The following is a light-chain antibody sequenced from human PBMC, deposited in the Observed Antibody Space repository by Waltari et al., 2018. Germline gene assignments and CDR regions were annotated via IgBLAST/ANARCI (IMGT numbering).Light chain of an antibody. V-gene: IGLV1-40*01. CDR2: HKK. Sequence: QAALTQPPSVSGAPGQRATIPCTGTNSNIGAGFDVHWYQQLPGAVPKLLIDHKKKRPSGSRDRVSGSKAGTSASLDISGLQPDDEADYDCHSFDSSLSGSVFGGGTKLTVL. CDR1: NSNIGAGFD. CDR3: HSFDSSLSGSV. J-gene: IGLJ2*01.